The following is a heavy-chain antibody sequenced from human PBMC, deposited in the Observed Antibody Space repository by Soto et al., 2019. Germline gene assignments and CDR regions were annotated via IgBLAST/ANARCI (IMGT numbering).Heavy chain of an antibody. D-gene: IGHD2-2*01. J-gene: IGHJ6*02. CDR1: GGSISSYY. CDR3: ARDRNIVVVPAAIWKYGMDV. Sequence: SETLSLTCTVSGGSISSYYWSWIRQPPGKGLEWIGYIYYSGSTNYNPSLKSRVTISVDTSKNQFSLKLSSVTAADTAVYYCARDRNIVVVPAAIWKYGMDVWAQRTLVTVSS. V-gene: IGHV4-59*12. CDR2: IYYSGST.